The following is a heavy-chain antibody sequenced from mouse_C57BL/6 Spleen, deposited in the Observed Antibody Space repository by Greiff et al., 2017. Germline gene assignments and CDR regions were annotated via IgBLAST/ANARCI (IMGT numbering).Heavy chain of an antibody. CDR1: GYTFTSYW. D-gene: IGHD4-1*02. J-gene: IGHJ1*03. V-gene: IGHV1-69*01. CDR3: ARREQLAWDFDV. Sequence: QVQLQQPGAELVMPGASVKLSCKASGYTFTSYWMHWVKQRPGQGLEWIGEIDTSDSYTNSNQKFKGKSTLTVDKSSSPAYMQLGSLTSEDSSVSYGARREQLAWDFDVWGTVTTGTVSS. CDR2: IDTSDSYT.